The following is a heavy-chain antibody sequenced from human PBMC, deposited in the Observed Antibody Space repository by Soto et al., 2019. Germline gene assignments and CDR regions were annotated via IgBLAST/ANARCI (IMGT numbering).Heavy chain of an antibody. CDR3: TTKVFVGVRELDY. CDR2: IKSKTDGGTT. Sequence: SLRLSCAASGFTFSNAWMSWVRQAPGKGLEWVGRIKSKTDGGTTDYAAPVKGGFTISRDDSKNTLYLQMNSLKTEDTAVYYCTTKVFVGVRELDYWGKGALVTVS. J-gene: IGHJ4*02. V-gene: IGHV3-15*01. D-gene: IGHD2-2*01. CDR1: GFTFSNAW.